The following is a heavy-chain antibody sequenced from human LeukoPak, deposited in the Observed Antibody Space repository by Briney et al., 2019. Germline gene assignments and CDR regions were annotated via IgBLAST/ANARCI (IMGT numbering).Heavy chain of an antibody. V-gene: IGHV4-4*07. D-gene: IGHD3-10*01. CDR1: GGSISSYY. CDR3: ARKGWFGEISERNWFDP. CDR2: IYTSGST. Sequence: SETLSLTCAVSGGSISSYYWSWIRQPAGKGLEWIGRIYTSGSTNYNPSLKSRVTMSVDTSKNQFSLKLSSVTAADTAVYYCARKGWFGEISERNWFDPWGQGTLVTVSS. J-gene: IGHJ5*02.